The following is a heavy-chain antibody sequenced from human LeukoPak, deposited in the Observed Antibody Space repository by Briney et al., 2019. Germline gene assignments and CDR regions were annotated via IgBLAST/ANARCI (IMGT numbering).Heavy chain of an antibody. D-gene: IGHD6-6*01. CDR3: ARGRPAYSSSSRLSF. CDR2: INWNGGST. J-gene: IGHJ4*02. CDR1: GFTFGNYG. Sequence: PGGSLRLSCAASGFTFGNYGMSWVRQAPGKGLEWVSGINWNGGSTGYADSVEGRFTISRDNAKNSQYLQMNSLRAEDTAVYYCARGRPAYSSSSRLSFWGQGTLVTVSS. V-gene: IGHV3-20*04.